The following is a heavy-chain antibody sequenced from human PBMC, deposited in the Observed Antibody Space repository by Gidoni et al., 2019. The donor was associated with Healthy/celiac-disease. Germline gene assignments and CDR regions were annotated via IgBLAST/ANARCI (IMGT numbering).Heavy chain of an antibody. Sequence: GWVRQMPGKGLEWMGIIYPGDSDTRYSPSFQGQVTISADKSISTAYLQWSSLKASDTAMYYCARLGEREYRGSGSYFDYWGQGTLVTVSS. V-gene: IGHV5-51*01. CDR2: IYPGDSDT. CDR3: ARLGEREYRGSGSYFDY. D-gene: IGHD1-26*01. J-gene: IGHJ4*02.